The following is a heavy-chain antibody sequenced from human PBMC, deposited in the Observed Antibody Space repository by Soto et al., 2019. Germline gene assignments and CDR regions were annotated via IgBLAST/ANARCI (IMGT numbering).Heavy chain of an antibody. CDR3: AREGLLWFGELLQGPGADAFDI. J-gene: IGHJ3*02. D-gene: IGHD3-10*01. CDR2: ISYDGSNK. V-gene: IGHV3-30-3*01. CDR1: GFTFSSYA. Sequence: QVQLVESGGGVVQPGRSLRLSCAASGFTFSSYAMHWVRQAPGKGLEWVAVISYDGSNKYYADSVKGRFTISRDNYKNKLYLQMNSLRAEDTAVYYCAREGLLWFGELLQGPGADAFDIWGQGTMVTVSS.